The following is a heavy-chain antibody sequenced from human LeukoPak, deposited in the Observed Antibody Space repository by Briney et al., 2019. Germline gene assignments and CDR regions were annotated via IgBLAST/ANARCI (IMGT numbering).Heavy chain of an antibody. CDR3: ARPAYGDSDAFDI. V-gene: IGHV4-4*02. CDR1: GGSISSSNW. D-gene: IGHD4-17*01. J-gene: IGHJ3*02. Sequence: SGTLSLTCAVSGGSISSSNWWSWVRQPPGKGLEWIGEIYHSGSTNYNPSLKSRVTISVDKSISTAYLQWSSLKASDTAMYYCARPAYGDSDAFDIWGQGTMVTVSS. CDR2: IYHSGST.